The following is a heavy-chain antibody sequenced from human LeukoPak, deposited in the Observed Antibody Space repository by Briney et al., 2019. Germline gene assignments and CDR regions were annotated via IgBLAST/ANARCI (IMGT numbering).Heavy chain of an antibody. CDR3: AKDSYDYVWGTLFDY. J-gene: IGHJ4*02. D-gene: IGHD3-16*01. CDR2: ISWNSGSI. CDR1: GFTFDDYA. V-gene: IGHV3-9*01. Sequence: PGGSLRLSCAASGFTFDDYAMHWVRQAPGKGLEWVSGISWNSGSIGYADSVKGRFTISRDNAKNSLYLQMNSLRAEDTALYYCAKDSYDYVWGTLFDYWGQGTLVTVSS.